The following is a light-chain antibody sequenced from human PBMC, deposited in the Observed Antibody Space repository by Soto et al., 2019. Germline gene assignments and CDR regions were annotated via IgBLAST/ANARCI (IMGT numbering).Light chain of an antibody. Sequence: DIQMTQSPSTLSASVGDRVTITCRASQGISSYLAWYQQKPGKAPKLLIYAASTLQSGVPSMFSGCGSGTDLTLTISSLQPEDFATYDCQQSYSTPYTFGPGTKVDIK. CDR1: QGISSY. CDR3: QQSYSTPYT. V-gene: IGKV1-39*01. J-gene: IGKJ2*01. CDR2: AAS.